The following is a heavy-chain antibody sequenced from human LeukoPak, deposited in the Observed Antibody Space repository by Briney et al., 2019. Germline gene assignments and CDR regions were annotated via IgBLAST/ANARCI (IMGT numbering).Heavy chain of an antibody. J-gene: IGHJ4*02. D-gene: IGHD6-19*01. V-gene: IGHV4-59*01. Sequence: PSETLSLTCTVSGGSISSYYWSWIRQPPGKGLEWIGYIYYSGSTNYNPSLKSRVTISVDTSKNQFSLKLSSVTAADTAVYYCARASSSRWPYFDYWGQGNLVTVSS. CDR1: GGSISSYY. CDR3: ARASSSRWPYFDY. CDR2: IYYSGST.